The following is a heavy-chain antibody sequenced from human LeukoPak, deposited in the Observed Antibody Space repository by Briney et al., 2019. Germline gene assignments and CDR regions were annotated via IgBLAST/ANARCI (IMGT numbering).Heavy chain of an antibody. J-gene: IGHJ4*02. D-gene: IGHD5-18*01. CDR2: IRYDGSNK. CDR1: GFTFSSYG. CDR3: AKERDTAMVTIDY. V-gene: IGHV3-30*02. Sequence: PGGSLRLSCAASGFTFSSYGMHWVRQAPGKGREWVAFIRYDGSNKYYADSVKGRFTISRDNSKNKLYLQMNSLRAEDTAVYYCAKERDTAMVTIDYWGQGTLVTVSS.